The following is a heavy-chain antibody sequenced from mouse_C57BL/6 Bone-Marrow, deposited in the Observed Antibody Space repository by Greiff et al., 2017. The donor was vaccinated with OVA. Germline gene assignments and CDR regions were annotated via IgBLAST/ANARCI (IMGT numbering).Heavy chain of an antibody. CDR2: IYPRSGNT. J-gene: IGHJ2*01. V-gene: IGHV1-81*01. CDR3: ASNRQDYFDY. CDR1: GYTFTSYG. D-gene: IGHD3-2*02. Sequence: QVQLKESGAELARPGASVKLSCKASGYTFTSYGISWVKQRTGQGLEWIGEIYPRSGNTYYNEKFKGKATLTADKSSSTAYMELRSLTSEDSAVYFCASNRQDYFDYWGQGTTLTVSS.